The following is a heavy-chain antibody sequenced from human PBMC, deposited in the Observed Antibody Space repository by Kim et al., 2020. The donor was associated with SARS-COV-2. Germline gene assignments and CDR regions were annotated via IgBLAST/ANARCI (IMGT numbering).Heavy chain of an antibody. D-gene: IGHD3-9*01. V-gene: IGHV1-18*01. Sequence: ASVKVSCKASGYTFTSYGISWVRQAPGQGLEWMGWISAYNGNTNYAQKLQGRVTMTTDTSTSTAYMELRSLRSDDTAVYYCARVDRYFDWLLTHYWGQGTLVTVSS. CDR3: ARVDRYFDWLLTHY. CDR2: ISAYNGNT. CDR1: GYTFTSYG. J-gene: IGHJ4*02.